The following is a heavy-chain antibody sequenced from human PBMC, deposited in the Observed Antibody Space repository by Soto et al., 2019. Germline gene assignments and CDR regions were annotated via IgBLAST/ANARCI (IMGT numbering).Heavy chain of an antibody. CDR2: INPNNGST. CDR1: GYTFTGYY. V-gene: IGHV1-2*04. Sequence: GASVKVSCKASGYTFTGYYMHWVRQAPGQGLEWMGWINPNNGSTNYAQKFQGWVTITRDTSMSTAYMELSRLRSEDTAVYYCARGVSVGSSWSGAEYFQHWGQGTLVTVSS. CDR3: ARGVSVGSSWSGAEYFQH. J-gene: IGHJ1*01. D-gene: IGHD6-13*01.